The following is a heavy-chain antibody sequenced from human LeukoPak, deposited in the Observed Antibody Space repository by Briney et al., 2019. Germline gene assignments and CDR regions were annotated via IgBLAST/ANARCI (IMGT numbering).Heavy chain of an antibody. J-gene: IGHJ5*02. CDR1: GFTFSSST. D-gene: IGHD3-16*02. CDR2: IAGSGRTT. Sequence: GESLRLSCVGSGFTFSSSTISWVRQGPGKGLEWVAAIAGSGRTTDYAESVKGRFAISRDNSKSTLYRQMNNLTAVDTAFYFCAKEGIITSPTWFDGWGQGTLVTVSS. V-gene: IGHV3-23*01. CDR3: AKEGIITSPTWFDG.